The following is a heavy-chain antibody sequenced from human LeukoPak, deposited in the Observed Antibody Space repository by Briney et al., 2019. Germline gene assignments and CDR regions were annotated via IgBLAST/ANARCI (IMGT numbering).Heavy chain of an antibody. V-gene: IGHV1-2*02. Sequence: ASVKVSCKASGYTFIGYFILWLRQAPGQRPEWMGWINPNGGRINYAQKFQGRVTLTRDTSMSTAYMELTRLTSDDTAVYFCAKATVRDGWYGSLYSDGGRGTLVTVSS. CDR3: AKATVRDGWYGSLYSD. CDR1: GYTFIGYF. D-gene: IGHD6-19*01. CDR2: INPNGGRI. J-gene: IGHJ4*02.